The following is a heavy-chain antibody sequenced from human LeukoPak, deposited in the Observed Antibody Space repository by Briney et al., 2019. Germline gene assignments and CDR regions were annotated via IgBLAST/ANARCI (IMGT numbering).Heavy chain of an antibody. CDR2: FDPEDGET. CDR1: GYTLTELS. D-gene: IGHD1-26*01. V-gene: IGHV1-24*01. J-gene: IGHJ4*02. Sequence: EASVKVSCKVSGYTLTELSMHWVRQAPGKGLEWMGGFDPEDGETIYAQKFQGRVTMTEDTSTDTAYMELSSLRSEDTAVYYCATDRSHSGSYNMDYWGQGTLVTVSS. CDR3: ATDRSHSGSYNMDY.